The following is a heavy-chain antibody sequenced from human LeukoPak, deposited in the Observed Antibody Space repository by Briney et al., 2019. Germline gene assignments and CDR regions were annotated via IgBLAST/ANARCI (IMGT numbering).Heavy chain of an antibody. CDR3: AEFSPQDIEGVVPATGRDY. Sequence: GGSLRLSCAASGFTFSGYAMSWVRQAPGKGLEWVSGITGSGSSAYYADSVKGRFTISRDNSKNTLYLHMISLRAEDTAVYSFAEFSPQDIEGVVPATGRDYWGEGTLVTVSS. J-gene: IGHJ4*02. V-gene: IGHV3-23*01. CDR1: GFTFSGYA. CDR2: ITGSGSSA. D-gene: IGHD2-15*01.